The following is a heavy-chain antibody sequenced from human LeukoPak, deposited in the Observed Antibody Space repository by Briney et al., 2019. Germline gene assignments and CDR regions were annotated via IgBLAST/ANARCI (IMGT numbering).Heavy chain of an antibody. J-gene: IGHJ4*02. V-gene: IGHV1-69*05. CDR2: IIPIFGTA. CDR1: GGTFSSYA. Sequence: SVTVSCKASGGTFSSYAISWVRQAPGQGLEWMGGIIPIFGTANYAQKFQGRVTITTDESTSTAYMELSSLRSEDTAVYYCARGVVPAAMRFDYWGQGTLVTVSS. D-gene: IGHD2-2*01. CDR3: ARGVVPAAMRFDY.